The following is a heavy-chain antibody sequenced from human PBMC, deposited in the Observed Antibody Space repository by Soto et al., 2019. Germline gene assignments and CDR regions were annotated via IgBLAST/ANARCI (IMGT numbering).Heavy chain of an antibody. V-gene: IGHV3-23*01. Sequence: DVQLLESGGGLVQPGGSLRLSCAASGFTFGNYAINWVRLAPGKGLEWVSGISGGGGTTYYADSVKGRFTIFRDTSKNTVFLQMNSVRADDSAVYYCAKGFIVVVTVLRPDDAFDVWGQGTMVTVSS. CDR2: ISGGGGTT. D-gene: IGHD2-21*02. CDR3: AKGFIVVVTVLRPDDAFDV. CDR1: GFTFGNYA. J-gene: IGHJ3*01.